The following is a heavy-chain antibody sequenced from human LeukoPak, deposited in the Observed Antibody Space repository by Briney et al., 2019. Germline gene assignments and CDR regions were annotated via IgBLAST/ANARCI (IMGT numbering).Heavy chain of an antibody. J-gene: IGHJ6*02. CDR2: INHSGST. D-gene: IGHD2-21*02. CDR3: ASVGGDDYYYGMDV. V-gene: IGHV4-34*01. Sequence: SETLSLTCAVYGGSFSGYYWSWIRQPPGKGLEWIGEINHSGSTNYNPSLKSRVTISVDTSKNQFSLKLSSVTAADTAVYYCASVGGDDYYYGMDVWGQGTTVTVSS. CDR1: GGSFSGYY.